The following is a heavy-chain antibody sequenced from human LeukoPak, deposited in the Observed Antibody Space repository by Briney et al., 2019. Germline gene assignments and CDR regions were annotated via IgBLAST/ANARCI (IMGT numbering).Heavy chain of an antibody. CDR1: GYTFTSYY. CDR2: INPSGGST. Sequence: VASVKVSCKASGYTFTSYYMHWVRQAPGQGLEWMGIINPSGGSTSYAQKFQGRVTMTRGMSTSTVYMELSSLRSEDTAVYYCARDGGNSARSFDIWGQGTMVTVSS. V-gene: IGHV1-46*01. CDR3: ARDGGNSARSFDI. J-gene: IGHJ3*02. D-gene: IGHD4-23*01.